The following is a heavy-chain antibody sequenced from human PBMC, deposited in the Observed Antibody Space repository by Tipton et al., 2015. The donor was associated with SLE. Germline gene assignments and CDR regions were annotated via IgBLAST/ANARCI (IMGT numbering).Heavy chain of an antibody. CDR3: ARWEVGYTTNWERFDC. D-gene: IGHD1-1*01. CDR2: IRHGGIT. CDR1: GGSYSHYS. J-gene: IGHJ4*02. Sequence: TLSLTCAIYGGSYSHYSWSWVRQPPGKGLEWIGEIRHGGITNYNPSLKSRITISLDTSRNQFSLRLSSVTAADTAVYFCARWEVGYTTNWERFDCWGQGTLVTVSS. V-gene: IGHV4-34*01.